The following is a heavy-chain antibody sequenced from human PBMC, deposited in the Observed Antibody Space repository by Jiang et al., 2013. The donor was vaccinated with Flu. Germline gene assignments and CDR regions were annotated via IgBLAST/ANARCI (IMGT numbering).Heavy chain of an antibody. CDR3: TSGTGKSDFDY. D-gene: IGHD1-1*01. J-gene: IGHJ4*02. V-gene: IGHV3-15*01. CDR1: GFTFNNAW. Sequence: PGGSLRLSCATSGFTFNNAWMSWSAGSREGLEWVGRIKSKADSATRDYATPVKGRFTISRDDSKNSLYLQMNSLKTEDTAVYYCTSGTGKSDFDYWGQGILVTVSS. CDR2: IKSKADSATR.